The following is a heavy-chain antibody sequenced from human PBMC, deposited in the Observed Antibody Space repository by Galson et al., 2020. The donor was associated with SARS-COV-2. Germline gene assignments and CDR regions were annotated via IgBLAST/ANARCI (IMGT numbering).Heavy chain of an antibody. Sequence: GGSLRLSCAASGFTFSSSWMHWVRQSPEKGLMWVSHINAGGTTTTYADSVMGRFTVSRDNAKNTLYLHMNNLRSEDTALYFCARGTFGSGFLWGQGTLVIVSS. CDR1: GFTFSSSW. J-gene: IGHJ4*02. CDR3: ARGTFGSGFL. D-gene: IGHD3-3*01. V-gene: IGHV3-74*01. CDR2: INAGGTTT.